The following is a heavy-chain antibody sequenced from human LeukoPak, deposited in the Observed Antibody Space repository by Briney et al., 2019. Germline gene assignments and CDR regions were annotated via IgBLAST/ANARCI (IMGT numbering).Heavy chain of an antibody. J-gene: IGHJ6*02. Sequence: QPGGSLRLSCAASGFTFSSYAMSWVRQAPGKGLEWVSAISGSGGSTYYADSVKGRFTISRDNSKNTLYLQMNSLRAEDTAVYYCATGGRVVPAAHDRYYYYGMDVWGQGTTVTVSS. CDR3: ATGGRVVPAAHDRYYYYGMDV. V-gene: IGHV3-23*01. CDR1: GFTFSSYA. D-gene: IGHD2-2*01. CDR2: ISGSGGST.